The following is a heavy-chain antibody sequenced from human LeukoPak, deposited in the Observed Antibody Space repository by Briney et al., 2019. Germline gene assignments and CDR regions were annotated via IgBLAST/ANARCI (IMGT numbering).Heavy chain of an antibody. D-gene: IGHD6-13*01. J-gene: IGHJ4*02. CDR3: ARDLGIAEDEIDY. V-gene: IGHV3-11*01. CDR1: GFTFSDYY. Sequence: GGSLRLSCAASGFTFSDYYMSWIRQAPGKGLEWVSYISSSGSTIYYADPVKGRFTISRDNAKNSLYLQMNSLRAGDTVVYYCARDLGIAEDEIDYWGQGTLVTVSS. CDR2: ISSSGSTI.